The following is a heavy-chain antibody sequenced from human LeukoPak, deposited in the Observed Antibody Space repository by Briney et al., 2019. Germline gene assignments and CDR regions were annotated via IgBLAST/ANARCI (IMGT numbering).Heavy chain of an antibody. CDR3: AKTRFDAFDI. Sequence: PSETLSLTCAVYGGSFSGYYWSWIRQPPGKGLEWIGEINHSGSTNYNPSLKSRVTMSVDTSKNQFSLNLRSVTALDTAVYYCAKTRFDAFDIWGQGTMVTVSS. D-gene: IGHD3-10*01. CDR2: INHSGST. V-gene: IGHV4-34*01. J-gene: IGHJ3*02. CDR1: GGSFSGYY.